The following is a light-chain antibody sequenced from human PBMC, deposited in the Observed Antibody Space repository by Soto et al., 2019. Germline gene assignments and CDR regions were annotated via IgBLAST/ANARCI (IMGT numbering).Light chain of an antibody. J-gene: IGKJ1*01. V-gene: IGKV3-20*01. CDR3: QQYGSWT. Sequence: EIVLTQSPGTLSVSPGERATLSCRASETISSDKLAWYQQKPGQPPSLLIYGTFSRATGIPDRFSGSGSGTYFTLTISRLEPEDSAIYSCQQYGSWTFGQGTKVEI. CDR2: GTF. CDR1: ETISSDK.